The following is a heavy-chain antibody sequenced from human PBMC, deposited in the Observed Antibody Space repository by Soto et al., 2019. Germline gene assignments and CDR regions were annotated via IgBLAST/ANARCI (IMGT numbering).Heavy chain of an antibody. V-gene: IGHV3-9*01. D-gene: IGHD6-19*01. J-gene: IGHJ6*03. CDR1: GFTFDDYA. CDR3: ARTRKPGGLVFGYYYYYKMDV. Sequence: PGVSLRLSCAASGFTFDDYAMHWVRQAPGKGLEWVSGISWNSGSIGYADSVKGRFTISRDNAKNSLYLQMNSLGAEDTALYYCARTRKPGGLVFGYYYYYKMDVWGKGTTVTVSS. CDR2: ISWNSGSI.